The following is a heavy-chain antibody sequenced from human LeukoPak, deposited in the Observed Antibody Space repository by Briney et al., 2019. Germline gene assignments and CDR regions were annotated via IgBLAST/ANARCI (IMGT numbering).Heavy chain of an antibody. V-gene: IGHV4-4*07. CDR1: GGSISSYY. CDR2: ISTGGTT. J-gene: IGHJ4*02. D-gene: IGHD5-24*01. Sequence: PSETLSLTCAVSGGSISSYYWSWIRQPAGKGLEWIGRISTGGTTNYSPSLTSRITMSVDTSKNQFSLNLTSVTAADTAVYYCARDLSPSRAHDYWGQGTLVTVSS. CDR3: ARDLSPSRAHDY.